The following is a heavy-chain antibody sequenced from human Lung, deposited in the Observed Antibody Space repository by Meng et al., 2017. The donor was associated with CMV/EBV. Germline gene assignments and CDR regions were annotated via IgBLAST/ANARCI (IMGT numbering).Heavy chain of an antibody. CDR2: IWYDGSNE. D-gene: IGHD5-24*01. CDR1: GFIFSSYG. CDR3: AREFMAFDY. Sequence: RLSGAASGFIFSSYGMHGVRQAPGKGLEWVAIIWYDGSNEYYVDSVKGRFTISRDNSKNTLYLQMNSLRAEDTAVYYCAREFMAFDYWGQGTLVTVSS. V-gene: IGHV3-33*01. J-gene: IGHJ4*02.